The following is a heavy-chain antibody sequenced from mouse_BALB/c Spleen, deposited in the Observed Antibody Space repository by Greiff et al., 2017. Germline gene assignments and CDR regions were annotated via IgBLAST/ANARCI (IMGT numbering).Heavy chain of an antibody. V-gene: IGHV1-31*01. Sequence: EVKLQESGPELVKPGASVKISCKASGYSFTGYYMHWVKQSHVKSLEWIGRINPYNGATSYNQNFKDKASLTVDKSSSTAYMELHSLTSEDSAVYYCARLDYYGSSPRFAYWGQGTLVTVSA. CDR2: INPYNGAT. D-gene: IGHD1-1*01. CDR1: GYSFTGYY. J-gene: IGHJ3*01. CDR3: ARLDYYGSSPRFAY.